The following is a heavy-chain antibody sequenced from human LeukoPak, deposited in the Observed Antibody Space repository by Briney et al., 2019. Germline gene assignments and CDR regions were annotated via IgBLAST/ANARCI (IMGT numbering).Heavy chain of an antibody. CDR2: ITSSGTSK. CDR1: GFTFSDYH. V-gene: IGHV3-11*04. Sequence: GGXXXLSCVASGFTFSDYHMSWIRQAPGXXLXXGSYITSSGTSKYHADSVEGRFTISRDNAKNSLYLQMNSLRAEDTAVYYCARGSFGNGAHAFDIWGQGTMVTVSS. CDR3: ARGSFGNGAHAFDI. D-gene: IGHD2-8*01. J-gene: IGHJ3*02.